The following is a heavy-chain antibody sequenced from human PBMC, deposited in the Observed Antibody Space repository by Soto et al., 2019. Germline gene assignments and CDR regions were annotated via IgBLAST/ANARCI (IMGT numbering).Heavy chain of an antibody. CDR2: INHSGST. CDR3: ASSLRSGYYYYGMDV. Sequence: QVQLQQWGAGLLKPSETLSLTCAVYGGSFSGYYWSWIRQPPGKGLEWIGEINHSGSTNYNPSLTCRVTISVDTSKNQFSLKLSSVTAADTAVYYCASSLRSGYYYYGMDVWGQGTTLTVSS. J-gene: IGHJ6*02. V-gene: IGHV4-34*01. D-gene: IGHD3-16*01. CDR1: GGSFSGYY.